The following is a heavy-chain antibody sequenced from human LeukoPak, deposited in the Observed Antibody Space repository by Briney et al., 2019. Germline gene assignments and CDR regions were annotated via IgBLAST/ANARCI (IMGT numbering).Heavy chain of an antibody. CDR2: IYSGGGT. Sequence: SETLSLTCTVSGGSLTSGSYYWAWIRQPPGKGLEWIGSIYSGGGTFYHPSLRTRVTISVDTSQQQFSLTLPSVTAADTAVYYCARRNYGGTLEYWGQGTLVTVSS. CDR1: GGSLTSGSYY. CDR3: ARRNYGGTLEY. V-gene: IGHV4-39*01. D-gene: IGHD4-23*01. J-gene: IGHJ4*02.